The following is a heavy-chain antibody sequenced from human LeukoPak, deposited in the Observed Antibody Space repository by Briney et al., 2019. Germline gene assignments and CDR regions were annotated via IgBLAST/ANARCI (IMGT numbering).Heavy chain of an antibody. D-gene: IGHD5-24*01. CDR2: IIPIFGSP. CDR1: GGTFSSYA. J-gene: IGHJ5*02. Sequence: ASVKVSCKASGGTFSSYAINWVRQAPGQGLEWMGGIIPIFGSPNYAQNFRGRVTITTDESTSTAYMELSSLRSDDTAVYYCARDQRLLQSGWFDPWGQGTLVTVSS. CDR3: ARDQRLLQSGWFDP. V-gene: IGHV1-69*05.